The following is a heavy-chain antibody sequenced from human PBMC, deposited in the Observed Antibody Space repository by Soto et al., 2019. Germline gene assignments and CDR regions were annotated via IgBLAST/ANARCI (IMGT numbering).Heavy chain of an antibody. CDR3: VRDFRGAVAGSEFDH. J-gene: IGHJ4*02. CDR2: INGNADNS. D-gene: IGHD6-19*01. V-gene: IGHV3-74*01. Sequence: EVQLAESGGGLVLTGGSLRLSCAASGFSFVSYWMHWVRQVPGEGLAWVSRINGNADNSDYADSVKGRFTISRDNAMNRLYLQMDSLRADDTGVYYCVRDFRGAVAGSEFDHWGQGILVTVSS. CDR1: GFSFVSYW.